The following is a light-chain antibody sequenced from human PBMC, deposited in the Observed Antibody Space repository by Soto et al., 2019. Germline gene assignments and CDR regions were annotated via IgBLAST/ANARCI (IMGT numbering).Light chain of an antibody. CDR1: SSDVVTYNL. V-gene: IGLV2-23*03. Sequence: QSALTQPASVSGSPGQSISISCTGTSSDVVTYNLVSWYQQHPGKAPTVLIYEGTKRPSGVSNRFSCSKSGNTASLTISGLQTEDEADYYCYSFAGSTTFSYVFGPGTKVTVL. CDR2: EGT. CDR3: YSFAGSTTFSYV. J-gene: IGLJ1*01.